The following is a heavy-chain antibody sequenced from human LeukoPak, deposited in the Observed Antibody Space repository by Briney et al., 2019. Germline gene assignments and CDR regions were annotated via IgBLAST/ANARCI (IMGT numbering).Heavy chain of an antibody. CDR1: GGSISSRSYY. CDR3: ARLYCSGGNCYGAFDI. V-gene: IGHV4-39*01. CDR2: IHYSGST. Sequence: SETLSLTCTVSGGSISSRSYYWGWLRQPPGKGLEWIGSIHYSGSTYYNPSLKSRLTISVDTSKNQFSLKLSSVTAADTAVYYCARLYCSGGNCYGAFDIWGQGTMVTVSS. J-gene: IGHJ3*02. D-gene: IGHD2-15*01.